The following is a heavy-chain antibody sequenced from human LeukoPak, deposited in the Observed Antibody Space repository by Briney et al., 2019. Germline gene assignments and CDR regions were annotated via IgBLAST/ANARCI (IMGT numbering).Heavy chain of an antibody. CDR3: AKGGIASPGFDY. J-gene: IGHJ4*02. D-gene: IGHD6-13*01. V-gene: IGHV3-23*01. CDR1: GFTFSSYA. CDR2: ISGSGGST. Sequence: GGSLRLSCAASGFTFSSYAMSWVRQAPGKGLEWVSSISGSGGSTYSADSVKGRLTISRDNSKNTLYLQMNSLRAEDTAVYYCAKGGIASPGFDYWGQGTLVTVSS.